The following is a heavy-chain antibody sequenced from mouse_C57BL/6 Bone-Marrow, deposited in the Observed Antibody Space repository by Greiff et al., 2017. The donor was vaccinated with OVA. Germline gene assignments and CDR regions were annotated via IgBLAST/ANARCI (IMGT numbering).Heavy chain of an antibody. CDR2: ISDGGSYT. D-gene: IGHD1-1*01. Sequence: EVMLVESGGGLVKPGGSLKLSCAASGFTFSSYAMSWVRQTPEKRLEWVATISDGGSYTYYPDNVKGRFTISRDNAKNNLYLQMSHLKSEDTAMYYCARDGTTVPYWYFDVWGTGTTVTVSS. CDR1: GFTFSSYA. CDR3: ARDGTTVPYWYFDV. J-gene: IGHJ1*03. V-gene: IGHV5-4*01.